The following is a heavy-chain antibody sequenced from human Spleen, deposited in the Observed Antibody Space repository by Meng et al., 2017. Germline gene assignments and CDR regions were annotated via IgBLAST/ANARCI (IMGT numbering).Heavy chain of an antibody. CDR2: INHSGST. J-gene: IGHJ4*02. CDR1: GGSVSDYD. D-gene: IGHD4-11*01. Sequence: VQLQQWGARLLKRSEPLSLPCVVSGGSVSDYDGGWILQPPGKGLEWIGEINHSGSTNYNSFLESRVTISVDTSQNSLSLKLSSVTAADSAVYYCARGPTTVAHDFDYWGQGTLVTVPS. CDR3: ARGPTTVAHDFDY. V-gene: IGHV4-34*01.